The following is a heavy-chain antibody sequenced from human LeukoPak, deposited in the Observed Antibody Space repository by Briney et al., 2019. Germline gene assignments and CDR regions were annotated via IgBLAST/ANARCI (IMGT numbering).Heavy chain of an antibody. CDR2: ISWNSGSI. Sequence: PGGSLRLSCAASGFTFDDYAMHWVRQAPGKGLERVSGISWNSGSIGYADSVKGRFTISRDDAKNSLYLQMNSLRAEDTALYYCAKDADSGYYYDSSGYRFDYWGQGTLVTVSS. V-gene: IGHV3-9*01. D-gene: IGHD3-22*01. CDR1: GFTFDDYA. CDR3: AKDADSGYYYDSSGYRFDY. J-gene: IGHJ4*02.